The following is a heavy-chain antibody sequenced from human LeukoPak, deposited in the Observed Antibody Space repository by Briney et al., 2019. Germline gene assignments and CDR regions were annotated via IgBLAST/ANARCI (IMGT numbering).Heavy chain of an antibody. J-gene: IGHJ5*02. CDR2: INSDGSST. Sequence: GGSLELSCAASGFTFSSYWMHWVRQAPGKGLVWVSRINSDGSSTSYADSVKGRFTISRDNVKNTLYLQMNSLRVEDTAVYYCARDPRNVGLAPWGQGTLVTVSS. CDR3: ARDPRNVGLAP. D-gene: IGHD2-15*01. V-gene: IGHV3-74*01. CDR1: GFTFSSYW.